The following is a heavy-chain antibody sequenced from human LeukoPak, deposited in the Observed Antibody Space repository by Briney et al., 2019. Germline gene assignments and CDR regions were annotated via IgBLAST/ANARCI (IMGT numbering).Heavy chain of an antibody. CDR3: TTGPDTAMAEFDY. J-gene: IGHJ4*02. CDR2: IKSKTDDGTT. CDR1: GFAFSNAW. Sequence: GGSLRLSCAASGFAFSNAWMSWVRQAPGKGLEWVGRIKSKTDDGTTDYAAPVKGRFTISRDDSKNTLYLQMNSLKTEDTAVYYCTTGPDTAMAEFDYWGQGTLVTVSS. V-gene: IGHV3-15*01. D-gene: IGHD5-18*01.